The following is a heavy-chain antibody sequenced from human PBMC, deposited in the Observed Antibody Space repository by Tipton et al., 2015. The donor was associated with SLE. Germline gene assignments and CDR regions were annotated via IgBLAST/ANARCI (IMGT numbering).Heavy chain of an antibody. V-gene: IGHV4-34*01. CDR3: ARGQRIVGATDFDY. J-gene: IGHJ4*02. D-gene: IGHD1-26*01. CDR2: VYHSGST. CDR1: GDSFSGYY. Sequence: TLSLTCTVYGDSFSGYYWSWIRQPPGKGLEWIGEVYHSGSTNYNPSLKSRVTISVDTSKNQFSLKLSSVTAADTAVYYCARGQRIVGATDFDYWGQGTLVTVSS.